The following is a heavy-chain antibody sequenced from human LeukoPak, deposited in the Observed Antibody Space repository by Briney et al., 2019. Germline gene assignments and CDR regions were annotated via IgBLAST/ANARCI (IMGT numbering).Heavy chain of an antibody. CDR3: TKVRPPPGSGWYGGDDY. D-gene: IGHD6-19*01. Sequence: GGSLRLSCAASGFTFSDHAMHWVRQAPGKGLEWVSAVGIAADTFYPGSVKGRFTISRENAKNSLYLQMNSLRAEDTSIYYCTKVRPPPGSGWYGGDDYWGQGTLVTVSS. CDR2: VGIAADT. CDR1: GFTFSDHA. V-gene: IGHV3-13*01. J-gene: IGHJ4*02.